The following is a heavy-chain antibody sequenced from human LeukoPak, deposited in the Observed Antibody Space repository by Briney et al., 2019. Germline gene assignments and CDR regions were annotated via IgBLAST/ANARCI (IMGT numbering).Heavy chain of an antibody. D-gene: IGHD3-9*01. CDR1: GFTFSSYG. Sequence: GGSLRLSCAASGFTFSSYGMHWVRQAPGKGLEWVAFIRYDGSNKYYADSVKGRFTISRDNAKNSLYLQMNSLRAEDTAVYYCARDSVLRYFDWLSDAFDIWGQGTMVTVSS. CDR3: ARDSVLRYFDWLSDAFDI. V-gene: IGHV3-30*02. CDR2: IRYDGSNK. J-gene: IGHJ3*02.